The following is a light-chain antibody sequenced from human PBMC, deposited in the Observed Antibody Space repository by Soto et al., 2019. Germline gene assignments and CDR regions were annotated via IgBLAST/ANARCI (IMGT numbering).Light chain of an antibody. V-gene: IGKV3-20*01. J-gene: IGKJ1*01. Sequence: ENVLTQSPGTLSLPPGERATLSCRASQSVSSSYLAWYQQKPGQAPRLLIYGASSRATGIPDRFSGSGSGTDFTLTISRLEPEDFAVYYCQQYGSSPTFGQGTKVDIK. CDR3: QQYGSSPT. CDR2: GAS. CDR1: QSVSSSY.